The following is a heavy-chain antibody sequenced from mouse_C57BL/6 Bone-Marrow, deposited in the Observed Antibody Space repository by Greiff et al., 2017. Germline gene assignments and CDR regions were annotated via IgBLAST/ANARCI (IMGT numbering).Heavy chain of an antibody. V-gene: IGHV1-50*01. J-gene: IGHJ1*03. Sequence: QVQLQQPGAELVKPGASVKLSCKASGYTFTSYWMQWVKQRPGQGLEWIGEIDPSDSYTNYNQKFKGKATLTVDTSSSTAYMQLSSLTSEDSAVYYCARRELGWYYGSRRYFDVWGTGTTVTVSS. D-gene: IGHD1-1*01. CDR2: IDPSDSYT. CDR1: GYTFTSYW. CDR3: ARRELGWYYGSRRYFDV.